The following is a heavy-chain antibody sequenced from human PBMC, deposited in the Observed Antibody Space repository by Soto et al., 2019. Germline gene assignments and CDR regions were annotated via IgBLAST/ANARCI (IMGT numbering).Heavy chain of an antibody. CDR3: AKVDYDYVWGRLDFDY. D-gene: IGHD3-16*01. CDR1: GFTFSSYA. CDR2: ISGSGGST. J-gene: IGHJ4*02. Sequence: GGSLRLSCAASGFTFSSYAMSWVRQAPGKGLEWVSAISGSGGSTYYADSVKGRFTISRDNSKNTLYLQMNSLRAEDTAVYYCAKVDYDYVWGRLDFDYWGQGTLVTVSS. V-gene: IGHV3-23*01.